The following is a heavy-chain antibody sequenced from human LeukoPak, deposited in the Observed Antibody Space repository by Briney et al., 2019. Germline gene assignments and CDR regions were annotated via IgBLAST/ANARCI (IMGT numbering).Heavy chain of an antibody. Sequence: PSETLSLTCAVYGGSFSGYYWSWIRQPPGKGLEWIGEINHSGSTNYNPSLKSRVTISVDTSKNQFSLKLSSVTAADTAVYYCARVGPIVVVPAVGYYYGMDVWGQGTTVTVSS. CDR3: ARVGPIVVVPAVGYYYGMDV. CDR2: INHSGST. CDR1: GGSFSGYY. J-gene: IGHJ6*02. V-gene: IGHV4-34*01. D-gene: IGHD2-2*01.